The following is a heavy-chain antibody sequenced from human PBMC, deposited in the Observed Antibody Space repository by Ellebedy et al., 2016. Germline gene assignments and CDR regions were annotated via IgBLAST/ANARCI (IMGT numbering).Heavy chain of an antibody. Sequence: SGPTLVXPTQTLTLTCTFSGFSLSTSGVGVGWIRPPPGKALEWLALIYWDDDKRYSPSLKSRLTITKDTSKNQVVLTMTNMDPVDTATYYCAHRVGYNPYYYYYGMDVWGQGTTVTVSS. J-gene: IGHJ6*02. CDR1: GFSLSTSGVG. CDR3: AHRVGYNPYYYYYGMDV. CDR2: IYWDDDK. D-gene: IGHD5-18*01. V-gene: IGHV2-5*02.